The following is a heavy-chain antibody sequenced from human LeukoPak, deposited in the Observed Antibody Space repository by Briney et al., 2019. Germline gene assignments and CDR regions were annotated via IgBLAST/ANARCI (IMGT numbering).Heavy chain of an antibody. CDR2: ISSSSSTI. CDR1: GFTFSSYS. V-gene: IGHV3-48*01. D-gene: IGHD6-19*01. Sequence: GGSLRLSCAASGFTFSSYSMNWVRQAPGKGLEWVSYISSSSSTIYYADSVKGRFTISRDNSKNTLYLQMNSLRAEDTAVYYCARDLGSGWYGVWGQGTLVTVSS. J-gene: IGHJ4*02. CDR3: ARDLGSGWYGV.